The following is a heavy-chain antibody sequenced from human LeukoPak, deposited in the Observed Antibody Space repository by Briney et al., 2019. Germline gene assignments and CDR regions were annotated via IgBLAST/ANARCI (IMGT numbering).Heavy chain of an antibody. CDR1: GFTFSSYS. CDR3: ATDYYGSANF. CDR2: TSSSDSTK. Sequence: GGSLRLSCAASGFTFSSYSMNWVRQAPGKGLEWVSYTSSSDSTKYYADSVKGRFTISRDNAKNSLYLQMNSLRDEDTAVYYCATDYYGSANFWGQGALVTVSS. V-gene: IGHV3-48*02. D-gene: IGHD3-10*01. J-gene: IGHJ4*02.